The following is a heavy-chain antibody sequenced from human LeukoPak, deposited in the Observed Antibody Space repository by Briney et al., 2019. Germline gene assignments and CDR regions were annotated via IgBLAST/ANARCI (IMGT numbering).Heavy chain of an antibody. CDR3: ASDPAYGDYDDY. CDR1: GFTFSSYW. CDR2: IKQDGSEK. D-gene: IGHD4-17*01. Sequence: AGGSLRLSCAASGFTFSSYWMSWVRQAPGKGMERVANIKQDGSEKYYVDSVKGRFTISRDNAKNSLYLQMNSLRAEDTAVYYCASDPAYGDYDDYWGQGTLVTVSS. V-gene: IGHV3-7*01. J-gene: IGHJ4*02.